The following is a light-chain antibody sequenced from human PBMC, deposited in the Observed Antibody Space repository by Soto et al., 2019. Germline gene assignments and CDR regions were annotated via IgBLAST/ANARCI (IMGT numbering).Light chain of an antibody. CDR2: GAS. J-gene: IGKJ4*01. V-gene: IGKV1-9*01. CDR3: QQTRSYPST. CDR1: QGISIY. Sequence: IQLTQSPSSLSASVGDSVTITCRASQGISIYLAWYQQKPGKAPNLLIYGASSLQSGVPSRFSGSGSGTDFPLTINSLQAEDFATYYCQQTRSYPSTFGGGTKVDIK.